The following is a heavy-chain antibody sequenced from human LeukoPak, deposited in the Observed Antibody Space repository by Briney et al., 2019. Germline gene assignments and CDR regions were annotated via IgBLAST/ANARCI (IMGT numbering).Heavy chain of an antibody. CDR2: IKQDGSEK. J-gene: IGHJ4*02. CDR1: RFTFSSYW. D-gene: IGHD6-13*01. V-gene: IGHV3-7*04. CDR3: ARGTIAAAGYYYFDY. Sequence: GGALRLSCVASRFTFSSYWMSWVRQAPGKGLEWVANIKQDGSEKYYVDSVKGRFTISRDNAKNSLYLQMNSLRAEDTAVYDCARGTIAAAGYYYFDYWGQGTQVTVSS.